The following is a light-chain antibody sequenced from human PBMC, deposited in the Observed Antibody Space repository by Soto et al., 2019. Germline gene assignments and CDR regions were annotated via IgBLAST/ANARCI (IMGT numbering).Light chain of an antibody. CDR3: QQYGSSPLYI. Sequence: EIVLTQSPGTLSLSPGERATLSCRASQSISSTYLAWYQQKPSQAPRLLIYGASSRATGIPDRFSGSGSGTDFTLTISRLEAEDFAVYYCQQYGSSPLYIFGQGTKLEIK. J-gene: IGKJ2*01. CDR2: GAS. CDR1: QSISSTY. V-gene: IGKV3-20*01.